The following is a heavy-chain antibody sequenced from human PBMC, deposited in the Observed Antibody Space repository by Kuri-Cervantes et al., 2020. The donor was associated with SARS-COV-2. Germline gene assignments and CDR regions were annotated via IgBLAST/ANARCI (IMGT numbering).Heavy chain of an antibody. CDR2: MNPKIDIS. J-gene: IGHJ4*02. CDR3: ARKTRGTFHLDY. D-gene: IGHD1-26*01. V-gene: IGHV1-8*01. CDR1: GYTFTGYG. Sequence: ASVKVSCKASGYTFTGYGINWVRQAPGQGLEWVGWMNPKIDISGSVKKFQGRVTMTRGTSTNTAYMELTSLGSQDTAVYYCARKTRGTFHLDYWGPGTPVTVSS.